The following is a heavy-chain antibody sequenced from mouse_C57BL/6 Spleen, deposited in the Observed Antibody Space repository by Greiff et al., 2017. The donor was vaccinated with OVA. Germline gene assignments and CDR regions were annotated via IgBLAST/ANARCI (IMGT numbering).Heavy chain of an antibody. Sequence: EVMLVESGGDLVKPGGSLKLSCAASGFTFSSYGMSWVRQTPDKRLEWVATISSGGSYTYYPDSVKGRFTISRDNAKNTLYLQMSSLKSEDTAMYYCARLYYYGSSDWYFDVWGTGTTVTVSS. CDR3: ARLYYYGSSDWYFDV. CDR1: GFTFSSYG. V-gene: IGHV5-6*01. CDR2: ISSGGSYT. D-gene: IGHD1-1*01. J-gene: IGHJ1*03.